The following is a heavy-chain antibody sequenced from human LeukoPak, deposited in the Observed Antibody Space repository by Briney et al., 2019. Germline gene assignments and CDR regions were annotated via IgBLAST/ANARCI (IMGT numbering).Heavy chain of an antibody. Sequence: ASETLSLTCAVYGGSFSGYYWSWIRQPPGKGLEWIAYIYHSGSTNYNPSLKSRVTISVDTSKNQFSLRLSSVTAADTAVYYCARRARWAQDFDYWGQGTLVTVSS. D-gene: IGHD5-24*01. CDR2: IYHSGST. CDR1: GGSFSGYY. V-gene: IGHV4-59*08. J-gene: IGHJ4*02. CDR3: ARRARWAQDFDY.